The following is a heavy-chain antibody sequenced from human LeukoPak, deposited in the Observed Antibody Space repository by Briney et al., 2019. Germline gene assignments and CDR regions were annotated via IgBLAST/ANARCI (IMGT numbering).Heavy chain of an antibody. V-gene: IGHV6-1*01. CDR1: GDSVSSNSAA. CDR2: TYYRSKWYN. J-gene: IGHJ4*02. Sequence: SQTLSLTCAISGDSVSSNSAAWTWIRQSPSRGLEWLGRTYYRSKWYNDYAISVKSRITINPDTSKNQFSLQLNSVTPEDTAVYYCARGNNWNYVPFDYWGQETLVTVSS. CDR3: ARGNNWNYVPFDY. D-gene: IGHD1-7*01.